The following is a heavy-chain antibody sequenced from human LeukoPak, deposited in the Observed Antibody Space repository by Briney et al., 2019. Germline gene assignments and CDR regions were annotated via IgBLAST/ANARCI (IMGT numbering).Heavy chain of an antibody. J-gene: IGHJ4*02. V-gene: IGHV1-3*01. CDR3: ARDDCGDTCYPGGY. Sequence: GASVKVSCKASGYIFTKYVVHWVRQAPGQRPEWMGWIKAGKGDTKYSQNFQDRLTITRDTSASTVYMELSSLTSEDTALYYCARDDCGDTCYPGGYWGQGTLVTVSS. D-gene: IGHD2-21*01. CDR2: IKAGKGDT. CDR1: GYIFTKYV.